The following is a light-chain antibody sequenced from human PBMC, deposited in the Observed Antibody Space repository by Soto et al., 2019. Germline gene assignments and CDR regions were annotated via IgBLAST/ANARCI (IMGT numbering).Light chain of an antibody. J-gene: IGKJ1*01. CDR2: GAS. CDR1: QSVTRNS. Sequence: DIVLTQSPGTLSLSPGERATLSCRASQSVTRNSLAWFQQIPGQAPRLLIYGASNRATGIPDRFSGSGSGTDFTLTISRLEHEDFAVYYCQQYTGLPRTFGQGTKVEFK. CDR3: QQYTGLPRT. V-gene: IGKV3-20*01.